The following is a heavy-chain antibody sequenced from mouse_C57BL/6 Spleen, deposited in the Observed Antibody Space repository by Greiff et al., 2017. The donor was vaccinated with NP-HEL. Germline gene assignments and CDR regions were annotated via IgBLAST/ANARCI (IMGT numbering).Heavy chain of an antibody. D-gene: IGHD2-3*01. Sequence: QVQLKESGAELVKPGASVKISCKASGYAFSSYWMNWVKQRPGKGLEWIGQIYPGDGDTNYKGKFKGKATLTADKSSSTAYMQLSSLTSEDSAVYFCARGYDGYYAWFAYWGQGTLVTVSA. V-gene: IGHV1-80*01. CDR1: GYAFSSYW. CDR2: IYPGDGDT. J-gene: IGHJ3*01. CDR3: ARGYDGYYAWFAY.